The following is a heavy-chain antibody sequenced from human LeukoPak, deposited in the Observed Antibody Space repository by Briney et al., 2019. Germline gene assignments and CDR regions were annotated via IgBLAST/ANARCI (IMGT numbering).Heavy chain of an antibody. CDR3: AVDVVDFDY. D-gene: IGHD5-12*01. CDR2: IYYSGST. V-gene: IGHV4-39*01. CDR1: GGSISSSSYY. J-gene: IGHJ4*02. Sequence: SETLSLTCTVSGGSISSSSYYWDWIRQPPGKGLEWIGSIYYSGSTYYNPSLKSRVTMSVDTSKNQFSLNLSSVTAADTAAYYCAVDVVDFDYWGQGTLVTVSS.